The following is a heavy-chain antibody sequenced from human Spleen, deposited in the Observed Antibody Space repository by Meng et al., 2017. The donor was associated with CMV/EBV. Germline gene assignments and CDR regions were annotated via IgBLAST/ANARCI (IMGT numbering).Heavy chain of an antibody. Sequence: GESLKISCADSDITFINYNMNWVRQAPGKGLEWISYISGSRSTIYYADSVRGRFTISRDNAKDSLYLQMNSLRAEDTAVYYCARNMYSGSWYDAFDMWGQGTMVTVSS. CDR1: DITFINYN. CDR3: ARNMYSGSWYDAFDM. J-gene: IGHJ3*02. V-gene: IGHV3-48*04. CDR2: ISGSRSTI. D-gene: IGHD6-13*01.